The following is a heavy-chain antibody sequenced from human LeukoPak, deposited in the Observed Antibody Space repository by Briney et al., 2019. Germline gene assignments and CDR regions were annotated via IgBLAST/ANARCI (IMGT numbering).Heavy chain of an antibody. CDR2: IIPIFGTA. V-gene: IGHV1-69*13. Sequence: SVKVSFKASGGTFSSYAISWVRQAPGQGLEWMGGIIPIFGTANYAQKFQGRVTITADESTSTAYMELSSLRSEDTAVYYCARGWFMTTVPFYGMDVWGQGTTVTVSS. CDR3: ARGWFMTTVPFYGMDV. D-gene: IGHD4-17*01. J-gene: IGHJ6*02. CDR1: GGTFSSYA.